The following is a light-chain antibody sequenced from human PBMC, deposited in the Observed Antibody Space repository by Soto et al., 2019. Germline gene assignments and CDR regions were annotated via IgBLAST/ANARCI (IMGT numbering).Light chain of an antibody. J-gene: IGLJ1*01. CDR1: SSDVGSYNL. CDR3: CSYAGSSTYV. CDR2: EVS. V-gene: IGLV2-23*02. Sequence: QSALTQPASVSGSPGQSITISCTGTSSDVGSYNLVSWYQQHPGKAPKLMIYEVSKRPSGVSNRFSGSKSGNTASLTIYGSQAEDEADYSCCSYAGSSTYVFGTGTKLTVL.